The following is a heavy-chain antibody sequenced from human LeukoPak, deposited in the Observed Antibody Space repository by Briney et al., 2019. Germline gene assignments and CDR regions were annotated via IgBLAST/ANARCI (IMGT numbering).Heavy chain of an antibody. CDR2: TSYEGSNK. J-gene: IGHJ4*02. D-gene: IGHD3-10*01. CDR1: RFTFSSYA. Sequence: GGSVRLPCAAYRFTFSSYAMQWVRQAPGRGREVVVVTSYEGSNKYYADSVKGRFTISRDKSKNTLYLQMNSLRAEDTAVYYCARAQVRGVIDYWGQGTLVTVSS. V-gene: IGHV3-30*04. CDR3: ARAQVRGVIDY.